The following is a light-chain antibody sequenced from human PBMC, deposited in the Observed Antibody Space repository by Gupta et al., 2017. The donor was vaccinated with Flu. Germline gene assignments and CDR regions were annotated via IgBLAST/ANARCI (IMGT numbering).Light chain of an antibody. V-gene: IGKV3-20*01. CDR3: QQYGSSPRT. CDR2: GAS. CDR1: QSVSSSY. Sequence: ERATRSCRASQSVSSSYLAWYQQKPGQAPRLLIYGASSRATGIPDRFSGSGSGTDFTLTISRLEPEDFAVYYCQQYGSSPRTFGQGTKVEIK. J-gene: IGKJ1*01.